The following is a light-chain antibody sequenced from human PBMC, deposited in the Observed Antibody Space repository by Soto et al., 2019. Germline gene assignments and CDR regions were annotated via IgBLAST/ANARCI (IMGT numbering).Light chain of an antibody. CDR1: SSDVGGYKY. J-gene: IGLJ3*02. V-gene: IGLV2-8*01. CDR3: SSYADSNNLL. CDR2: EAT. Sequence: QSVLTQPPSASGSLGQSVTISCTGTSSDVGGYKYVSWYQQHPGKAPKLLIYEATQRPSGVPDRFSGSKSGNTASLTVSGLQAEDEADYYCSSYADSNNLLFGGGTKLTVL.